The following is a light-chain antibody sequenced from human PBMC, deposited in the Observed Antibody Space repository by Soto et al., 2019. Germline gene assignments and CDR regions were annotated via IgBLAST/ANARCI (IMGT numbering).Light chain of an antibody. J-gene: IGLJ2*01. CDR1: SGHSSYA. CDR2: LNSDGSH. CDR3: QTGGTGIVV. V-gene: IGLV4-69*01. Sequence: QPVMTQSPSASASLGASVKLTCTLSSGHSSYAIAWHQQQPEKGPRYLMKLNSDGSHSKGDGIPDSFSGSSSGAARDLTIASLQSEDEADYYCQTGGTGIVVCGGGTKLTVL.